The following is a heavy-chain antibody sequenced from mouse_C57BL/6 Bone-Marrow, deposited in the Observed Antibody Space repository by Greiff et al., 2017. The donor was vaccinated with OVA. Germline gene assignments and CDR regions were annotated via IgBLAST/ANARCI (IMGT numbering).Heavy chain of an antibody. J-gene: IGHJ4*01. Sequence: VQLQQSGAELARPGASVKLSCKASGYTFTSYGISWVKQRPGQGLAWIGEIYPRSGNTYYNEKFKGKATLTADKSSSTAYMELRSLTSEDSAVYFCARSVRFFYAMDYWGQGTSVTVSS. V-gene: IGHV1-81*01. CDR2: IYPRSGNT. CDR1: GYTFTSYG. CDR3: ARSVRFFYAMDY.